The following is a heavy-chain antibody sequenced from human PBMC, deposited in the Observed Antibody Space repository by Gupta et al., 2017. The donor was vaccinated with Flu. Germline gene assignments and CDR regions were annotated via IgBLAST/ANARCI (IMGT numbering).Heavy chain of an antibody. V-gene: IGHV3-48*01. CDR3: VRGGYCSGGPCHGDY. CDR2: SIKGSVTL. J-gene: IGHJ1*01. D-gene: IGHD2-15*01. Sequence: SPGKGLESVSYSIKGSVTLSYGASVKGRFTVSRDNARNSLELEMRGLKVEVTATYYCVRGGYCSGGPCHGDYWGQGALVTVSS.